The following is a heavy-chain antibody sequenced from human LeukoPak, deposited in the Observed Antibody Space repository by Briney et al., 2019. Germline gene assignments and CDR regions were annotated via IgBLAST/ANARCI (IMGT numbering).Heavy chain of an antibody. CDR2: IKQDGSEK. CDR1: GFTFSNYW. CDR3: ARYKLLSTTFDY. Sequence: PGGSLRLSCAASGFTFSNYWMNWVRQAPGKGLERVANIKQDGSEKYYVGSVKGRFTISRDNAKNSLYLQMNSLRAEDTAVYCCARYKLLSTTFDYWGQGTLVTVSS. D-gene: IGHD3-10*01. V-gene: IGHV3-7*01. J-gene: IGHJ4*02.